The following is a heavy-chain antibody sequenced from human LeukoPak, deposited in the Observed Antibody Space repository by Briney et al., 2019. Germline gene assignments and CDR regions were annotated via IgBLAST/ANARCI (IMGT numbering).Heavy chain of an antibody. J-gene: IGHJ4*02. Sequence: SETLSLTCAVYGGSFSGYYWSWIRQPPGKGLEWIGEINHSGSTNYNPSLKSRVTISVDTSKNQFSLKLSSVTAADTAVYYCARALDHPHYYYGSGSYDYWGQGTLVTVSS. D-gene: IGHD3-10*01. V-gene: IGHV4-34*01. CDR3: ARALDHPHYYYGSGSYDY. CDR1: GGSFSGYY. CDR2: INHSGST.